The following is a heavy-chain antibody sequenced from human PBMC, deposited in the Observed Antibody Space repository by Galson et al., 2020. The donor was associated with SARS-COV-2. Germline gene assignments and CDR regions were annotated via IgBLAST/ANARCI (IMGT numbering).Heavy chain of an antibody. CDR1: GFTFSTYT. D-gene: IGHD1-1*01. V-gene: IGHV3-30*01. J-gene: IGHJ4*02. CDR2: ISYDGTNK. CDR3: ATDSNWKFDY. Sequence: GGSLRLSCAASGFTFSTYTMHWVRQAPGKGLEGMAVISYDGTNKFYADSVKGRFTISRDNSKNTLYLQMNSLRAEETAFYYCATDSNWKFDYWGQGTLVTVSS.